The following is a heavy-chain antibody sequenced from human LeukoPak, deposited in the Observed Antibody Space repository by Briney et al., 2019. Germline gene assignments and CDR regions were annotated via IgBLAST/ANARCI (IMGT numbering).Heavy chain of an antibody. Sequence: SETLSLTCTVSGGSISDYCWTWIRQPAEKGLEWIGRICPSGGTTYNPSLTSRVTMSVDMSRRQSSLKLSSVTSADTAVYYCARDTYGSGRLDAFDICGQGTMLTVSS. CDR3: ARDTYGSGRLDAFDI. CDR1: GGSISDYC. CDR2: ICPSGGT. D-gene: IGHD3-10*01. V-gene: IGHV4-4*07. J-gene: IGHJ3*02.